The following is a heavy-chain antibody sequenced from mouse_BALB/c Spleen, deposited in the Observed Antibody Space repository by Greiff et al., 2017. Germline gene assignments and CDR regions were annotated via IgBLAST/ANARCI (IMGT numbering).Heavy chain of an antibody. CDR1: GFTFTTYA. CDR3: VRGYGKYGWYFDV. D-gene: IGHD2-10*02. Sequence: EVQLVESGGGLVQPKGSLKLSCAASGFTFTTYAMNWVRQAPGKGLEWVARIRSKSNNYATYYADSVKDRFTISRDDSQSMLYLQMNNLKTEDTAMYYCVRGYGKYGWYFDVWGAGTTVTVSS. V-gene: IGHV10-1*02. CDR2: IRSKSNNYAT. J-gene: IGHJ1*01.